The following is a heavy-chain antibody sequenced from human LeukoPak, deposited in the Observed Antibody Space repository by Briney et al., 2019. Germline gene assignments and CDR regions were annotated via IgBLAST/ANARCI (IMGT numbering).Heavy chain of an antibody. CDR2: ISYDGSNK. Sequence: GRSLRLSCAASGFTFSSYAMHWVRQAPGKGLEWVAVISYDGSNKYYADSVKGRFTISRDNSKNTLYLQMNSLRAEDTAVYYCARERTYSGSYDYWGQGTLVTVSS. CDR3: ARERTYSGSYDY. V-gene: IGHV3-30-3*01. J-gene: IGHJ4*02. D-gene: IGHD3-10*01. CDR1: GFTFSSYA.